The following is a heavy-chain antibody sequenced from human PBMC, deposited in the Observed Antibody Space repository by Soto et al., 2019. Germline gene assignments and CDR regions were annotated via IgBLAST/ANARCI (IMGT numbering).Heavy chain of an antibody. Sequence: ASVKVSCKASGGTFSSYAISWVRQAPGQGLEWMGGIIPIFGTANYAQKFQGRVTITADESTSTAYMELSSLRSEDTAVYYCAREPQAPNYYGSGSHYGMDVWGQGTTVTVSS. CDR3: AREPQAPNYYGSGSHYGMDV. V-gene: IGHV1-69*13. J-gene: IGHJ6*02. CDR2: IIPIFGTA. D-gene: IGHD3-10*01. CDR1: GGTFSSYA.